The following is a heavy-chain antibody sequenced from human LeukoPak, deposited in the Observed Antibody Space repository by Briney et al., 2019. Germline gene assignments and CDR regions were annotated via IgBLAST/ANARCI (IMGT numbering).Heavy chain of an antibody. V-gene: IGHV4-39*01. CDR2: IYHSGST. Sequence: SSETLSLTCTVSGGSISVSSYYWAWIRQPPGKGLEWIGSIYHSGSTYYKPSLKSRVTISVDTSKNQFSLKLISVTAADTAVYYCARVRRRYYDSSGLYYFDYWGQGTLDTVSS. CDR1: GGSISVSSYY. D-gene: IGHD3-22*01. CDR3: ARVRRRYYDSSGLYYFDY. J-gene: IGHJ4*02.